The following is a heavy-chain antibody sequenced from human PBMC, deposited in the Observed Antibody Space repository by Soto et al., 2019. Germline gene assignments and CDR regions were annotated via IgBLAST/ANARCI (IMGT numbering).Heavy chain of an antibody. CDR3: AISGLYGAGSYYPPLGFDY. Sequence: QVQLVQSGAEVKKPESSVKVSCKASGGTFSSYAINWVRQAPGQGLEWMGGIIPFFGIANYAQKFQGRVTIPADESTGTACMELSSLRSEDTAVYYWAISGLYGAGSYYPPLGFDYWGQGTLVTVSS. V-gene: IGHV1-69*12. D-gene: IGHD3-10*01. CDR2: IIPFFGIA. J-gene: IGHJ4*02. CDR1: GGTFSSYA.